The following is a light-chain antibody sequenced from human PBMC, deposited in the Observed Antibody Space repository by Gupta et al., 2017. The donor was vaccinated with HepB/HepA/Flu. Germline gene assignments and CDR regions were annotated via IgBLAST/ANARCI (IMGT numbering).Light chain of an antibody. CDR2: EVT. Sequence: QSALTQPPSVSGSPGQLVTISCTGTSSDVGTYNRVSWYQQPPGTAPKLMIYEVTNRPSGVPDRFSGSKSGNTASLTISGLQAEDEADYYCSSYTTSTTVIFGGGTTLTVL. J-gene: IGLJ2*01. CDR1: SSDVGTYNR. V-gene: IGLV2-18*02. CDR3: SSYTTSTTVI.